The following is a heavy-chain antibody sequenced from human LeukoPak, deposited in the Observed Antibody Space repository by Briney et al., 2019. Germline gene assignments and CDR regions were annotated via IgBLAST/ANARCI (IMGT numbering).Heavy chain of an antibody. Sequence: GGSLRFSCAASGFTVSSNYMSWVRQAPGKGLEWVSVIYSGGSTYYADSVKGRFTISRDNSKNTLYLQMNSLRAEDTAVYYCARARYSYADYWGQGTLVTVSS. D-gene: IGHD5-18*01. J-gene: IGHJ4*02. CDR1: GFTVSSNY. CDR3: ARARYSYADY. CDR2: IYSGGST. V-gene: IGHV3-53*01.